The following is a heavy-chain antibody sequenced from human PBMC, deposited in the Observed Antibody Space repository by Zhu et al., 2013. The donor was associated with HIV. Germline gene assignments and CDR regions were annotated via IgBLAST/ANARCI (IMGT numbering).Heavy chain of an antibody. CDR1: GGSISSYY. J-gene: IGHJ3*02. Sequence: QVQLQESGPGLVKPSETLSLTCTVSGGSISSYYWSWIRQPPGKGLEWIGYIYYSGSTNYNPSLKSRVTISVDTSKNQFSLKLSSVTAADTAVYYCARAGVLRYFDWLPYDAFDIWGQGTMVTVSS. V-gene: IGHV4-59*01. D-gene: IGHD3-9*01. CDR3: ARAGVLRYFDWLPYDAFDI. CDR2: IYYSGST.